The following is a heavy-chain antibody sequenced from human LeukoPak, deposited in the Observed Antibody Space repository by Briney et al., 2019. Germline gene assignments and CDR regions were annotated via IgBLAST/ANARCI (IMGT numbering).Heavy chain of an antibody. D-gene: IGHD1-26*01. J-gene: IGHJ5*01. Sequence: ASVKVSCKASGYTFTGFYLHWVRQAPGQGLEWMGRIDPNSGATDYAQKFQGRVTMTRDTSISPAYMERSGLRSDDTAVYYCARDWGSGTYDSWGQGPLITVSS. CDR3: ARDWGSGTYDS. V-gene: IGHV1-2*06. CDR2: IDPNSGAT. CDR1: GYTFTGFY.